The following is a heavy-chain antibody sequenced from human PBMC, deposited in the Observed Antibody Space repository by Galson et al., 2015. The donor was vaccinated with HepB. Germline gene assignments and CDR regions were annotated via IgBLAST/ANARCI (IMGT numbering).Heavy chain of an antibody. D-gene: IGHD6-19*01. J-gene: IGHJ2*01. CDR3: AKALAVAGTRERVRWYFDL. V-gene: IGHV3-23*01. CDR2: ISGSGGST. Sequence: SLRLSCAASGFTFSSYAMSWVRQAPGKGLEWVSAISGSGGSTYYADSVKGRFTISRDNSKNTLYLQMNSLRAEDTAVYYCAKALAVAGTRERVRWYFDLWGRGTLVTVSS. CDR1: GFTFSSYA.